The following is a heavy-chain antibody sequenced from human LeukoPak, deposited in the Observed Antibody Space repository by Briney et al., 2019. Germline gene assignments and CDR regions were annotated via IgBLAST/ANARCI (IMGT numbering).Heavy chain of an antibody. V-gene: IGHV3-9*01. D-gene: IGHD2-15*01. CDR2: ITWNSGRI. Sequence: GGSLRLSCAASGFTFSSYSMNWVRQAPGKGLEWVSSITWNSGRIAYADSVKGRFTISRDNAKNSLYLQMNSLRVEDTAFYYCAKVLLPRAITPLDDWGQGILVTVSS. CDR3: AKVLLPRAITPLDD. CDR1: GFTFSSYS. J-gene: IGHJ4*02.